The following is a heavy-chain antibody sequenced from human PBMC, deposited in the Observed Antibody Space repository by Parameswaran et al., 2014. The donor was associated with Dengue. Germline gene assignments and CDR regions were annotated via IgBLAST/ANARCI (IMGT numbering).Heavy chain of an antibody. D-gene: IGHD5-12*01. J-gene: IGHJ2*01. V-gene: IGHV1-8*01. Sequence: WVRQAPGQGLEWMGWMNPNSGNTGYAQKFQGRVTMTRNTSISTAYMELSSLRSEDTAVYYCARDSGYTEVWYFDLWGRGTLVTVSS. CDR3: ARDSGYTEVWYFDL. CDR2: MNPNSGNT.